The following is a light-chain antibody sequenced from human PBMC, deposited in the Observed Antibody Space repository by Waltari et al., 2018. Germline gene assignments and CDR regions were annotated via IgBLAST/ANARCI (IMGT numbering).Light chain of an antibody. CDR3: QSFTSSSTWV. Sequence: HSALTQPASVSGSPGQSITISCTGTSSDVGGCDCVSWYQHHPGKAPKLLIYDVTKRPSGVSDRFSGSRSDNAASLTISGLHTEDEADYYCQSFTSSSTWVFGGGTKVTVL. J-gene: IGLJ3*02. CDR2: DVT. V-gene: IGLV2-14*03. CDR1: SSDVGGCDC.